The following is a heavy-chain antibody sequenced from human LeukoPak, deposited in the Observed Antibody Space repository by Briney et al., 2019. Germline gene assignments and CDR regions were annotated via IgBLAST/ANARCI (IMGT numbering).Heavy chain of an antibody. J-gene: IGHJ6*03. D-gene: IGHD3-10*01. CDR3: ARTRSSSGYLDV. V-gene: IGHV1-46*01. CDR2: IHPNGFIT. CDR1: GFSFSTFY. Sequence: ASVKVSCKTFGFSFSTFYIHWLRRAPGQGLEWMGIIHPNGFITSYAQRFKGRVSMTRDPSTSTVCMELNSLIFDDTAVYYCARTRSSSGYLDVWGTGTTVTVSS.